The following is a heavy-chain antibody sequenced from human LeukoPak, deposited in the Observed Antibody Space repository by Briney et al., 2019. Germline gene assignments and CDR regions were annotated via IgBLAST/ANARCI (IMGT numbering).Heavy chain of an antibody. CDR3: ARAPYCGGDCYSLVDY. D-gene: IGHD2-21*01. CDR2: IYHSGST. CDR1: GGSISSGGYY. J-gene: IGHJ4*02. V-gene: IGHV4-30-2*01. Sequence: PSETLSLTCTVSGGSISSGGYYWSWIRQPPGKGLEWIGYIYHSGSTYYNPSLKSRVTISVDRSKNQFSLKLSSVTAADTAVYYCARAPYCGGDCYSLVDYWGQGTLVTVSS.